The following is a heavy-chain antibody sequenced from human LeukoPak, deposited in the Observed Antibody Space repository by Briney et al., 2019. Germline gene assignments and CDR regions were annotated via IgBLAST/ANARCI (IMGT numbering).Heavy chain of an antibody. J-gene: IGHJ4*02. Sequence: GGSLRLSCAASGFTFSSYSMNWVRQAPGKGLEWVSSISTSNYYIYYADSLKGRFTISRDNAKNSLYLQMNSLRAEGTAVYYCARTCGGDCEIDYWGQGTLVTVSS. CDR3: ARTCGGDCEIDY. CDR1: GFTFSSYS. D-gene: IGHD2-21*02. V-gene: IGHV3-21*01. CDR2: ISTSNYYI.